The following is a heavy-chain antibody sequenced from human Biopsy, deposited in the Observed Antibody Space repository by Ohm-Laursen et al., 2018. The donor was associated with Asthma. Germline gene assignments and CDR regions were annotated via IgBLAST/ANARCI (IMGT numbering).Heavy chain of an antibody. J-gene: IGHJ6*02. Sequence: ASVKVSCKTSGYTFNSAGITWVRQAPGQGLEWMGWISVYNGNTKVAQKLQDRVSMITDTSTSTAYMELRSLRSDDTAVYFCARAVDYSHYYGIDVWGRGTTVTVS. CDR1: GYTFNSAG. CDR3: ARAVDYSHYYGIDV. V-gene: IGHV1-18*01. D-gene: IGHD3-10*01. CDR2: ISVYNGNT.